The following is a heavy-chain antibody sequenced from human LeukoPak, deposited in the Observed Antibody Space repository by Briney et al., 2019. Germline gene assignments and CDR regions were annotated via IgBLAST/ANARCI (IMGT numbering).Heavy chain of an antibody. CDR1: GLTFSDHY. J-gene: IGHJ4*02. V-gene: IGHV3-72*01. CDR2: TRNKANSFTT. Sequence: VGSLRLSCAASGLTFSDHYMDWVRQAPGKGLEWVGRTRNKANSFTTEYAASLQGRFTISRDDSKNSLCLPMNTLQTEDTAVYYCARKGSGWSNPFEHWGEGTLVTVS. CDR3: ARKGSGWSNPFEH. D-gene: IGHD6-19*01.